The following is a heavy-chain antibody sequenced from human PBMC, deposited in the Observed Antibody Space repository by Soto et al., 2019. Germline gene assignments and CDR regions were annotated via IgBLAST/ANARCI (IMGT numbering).Heavy chain of an antibody. D-gene: IGHD2-15*01. CDR3: AKAFEFVVVLGAVDY. CDR1: GFTFFSYG. V-gene: IGHV3-23*01. CDR2: ISGSGDNT. Sequence: EVQLLESGGGLVQPGGSLRLSCAASGFTFFSYGISWVRQAPGKGLEWVSAISGSGDNTYYADSVKGRFTISRDNSKNTLYLQMNCLRAEDTAVYYCAKAFEFVVVLGAVDYWGQGTLVTVSS. J-gene: IGHJ4*02.